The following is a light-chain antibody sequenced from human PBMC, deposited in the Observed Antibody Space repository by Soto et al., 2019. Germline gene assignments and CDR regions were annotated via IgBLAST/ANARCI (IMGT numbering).Light chain of an antibody. CDR1: QSISSW. CDR3: QQYNSYQWT. V-gene: IGKV1-5*03. J-gene: IGKJ1*01. Sequence: DIQMTQSPSTLSASVGDRVTITCRASQSISSWLAWYQQKPGKAPKLLIYKASSLESGVPSRFSGSGSGTEFTLTISSLQPDDVATYYCQQYNSYQWTFGQGTKVEIK. CDR2: KAS.